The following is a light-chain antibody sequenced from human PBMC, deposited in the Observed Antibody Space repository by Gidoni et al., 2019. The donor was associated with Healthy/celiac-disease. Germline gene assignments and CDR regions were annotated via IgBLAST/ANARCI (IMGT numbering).Light chain of an antibody. J-gene: IGKJ2*01. Sequence: DIQMTQSPSSLSASVGERVTITCRASQSISSYLNWYQQKPGKAPKLLIYAASRLQSGVPSRFSGSGSGTDVTLTISSLQPEDFATYYCQQSYSTPYTFGQGTKLEIK. CDR1: QSISSY. V-gene: IGKV1-39*01. CDR2: AAS. CDR3: QQSYSTPYT.